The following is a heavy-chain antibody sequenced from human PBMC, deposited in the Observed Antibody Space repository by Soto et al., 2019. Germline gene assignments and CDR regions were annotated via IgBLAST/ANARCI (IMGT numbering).Heavy chain of an antibody. D-gene: IGHD3-10*01. Sequence: GGSLRLSCAASGFTFSSYAMSWVRQAPGKGLEWVSAISGSGGSTYYADSVKGRFTISRDNSKNTLYLQMNSLRAEDTAVYYCAKLDDGDYYGSGSYYTSFGYWGQGTLVTVSS. CDR2: ISGSGGST. V-gene: IGHV3-23*01. CDR1: GFTFSSYA. J-gene: IGHJ4*02. CDR3: AKLDDGDYYGSGSYYTSFGY.